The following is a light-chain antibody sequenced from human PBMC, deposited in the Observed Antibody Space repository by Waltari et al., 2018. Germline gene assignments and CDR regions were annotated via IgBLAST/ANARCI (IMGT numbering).Light chain of an antibody. CDR2: QDI. CDR3: QAWDSSTVV. V-gene: IGLV3-1*01. Sequence: SYELTQPPSVSVSPGQTASITCSGDKLGGNYACWYQQKPGQSPVLVIYQDIKRPSGIPERFSGSNSGNTATLTISGTQAMDEADYYCQAWDSSTVVIGGGTKLTVL. CDR1: KLGGNY. J-gene: IGLJ2*01.